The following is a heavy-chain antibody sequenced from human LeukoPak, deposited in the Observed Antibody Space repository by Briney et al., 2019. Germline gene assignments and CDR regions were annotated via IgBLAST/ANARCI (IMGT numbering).Heavy chain of an antibody. J-gene: IGHJ3*02. CDR2: IIPIFGTA. CDR1: GGTFSSYA. Sequence: SVKVSCKASGGTFSSYAISWVRQAPGQGLEWMGGIIPIFGTANYAQKFQGRVTITADESTSTASMELSSLRSEDTAVYYCARMENGDPVAFDIWGQGTMVTVSS. D-gene: IGHD4-17*01. CDR3: ARMENGDPVAFDI. V-gene: IGHV1-69*13.